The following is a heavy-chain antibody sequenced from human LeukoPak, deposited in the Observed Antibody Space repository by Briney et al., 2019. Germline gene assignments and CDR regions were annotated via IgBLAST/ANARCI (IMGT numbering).Heavy chain of an antibody. CDR3: ARVLEEARTTRWAFDY. D-gene: IGHD1-7*01. Sequence: GESLKISCKGSGYRFTTYWIGWVRQMPGKGLEWMGIIYSDDSDTRYSPSFQGQVTISADKSISTAFLQWSSLKASDTAMYYCARVLEEARTTRWAFDYWGQGTLVTVSS. J-gene: IGHJ4*02. CDR1: GYRFTTYW. CDR2: IYSDDSDT. V-gene: IGHV5-51*01.